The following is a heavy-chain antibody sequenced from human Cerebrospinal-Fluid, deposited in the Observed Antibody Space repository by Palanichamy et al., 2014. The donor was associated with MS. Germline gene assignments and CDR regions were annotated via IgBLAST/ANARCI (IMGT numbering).Heavy chain of an antibody. CDR1: GGALSGYY. V-gene: IGHV4-34*02. CDR3: SRGALVATHVFDY. D-gene: IGHD2-21*01. J-gene: IGHJ4*02. CDR2: ITQSGTT. Sequence: QVQLQQWGAGLVKPAETLSLTCGVYGGALSGYYWSWIRQPPGKGLEGIGEITQSGTTNYNPSLKGRVTISLDTSNNQFSLRLNSATAADTALYYCSRGALVATHVFDYWGQGNLVTVSS.